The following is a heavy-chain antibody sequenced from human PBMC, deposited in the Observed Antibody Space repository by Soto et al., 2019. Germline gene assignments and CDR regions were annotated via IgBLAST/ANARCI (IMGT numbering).Heavy chain of an antibody. Sequence: ASVKVSCKASGYTFTGYYMHWVRQAPGQGLEWMGWINPNSGGTNYAQKFQGRVTVTRDTSISTAYMELSRLRSDDTAVYYCARLRLDIVVVVAGGMDVWGQGTTVTVSS. CDR3: ARLRLDIVVVVAGGMDV. CDR2: INPNSGGT. CDR1: GYTFTGYY. J-gene: IGHJ6*02. D-gene: IGHD2-15*01. V-gene: IGHV1-2*02.